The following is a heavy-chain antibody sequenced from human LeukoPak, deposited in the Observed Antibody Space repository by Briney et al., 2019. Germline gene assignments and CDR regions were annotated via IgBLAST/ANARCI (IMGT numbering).Heavy chain of an antibody. CDR2: MNPILGIA. Sequence: SVKVSCKASGYTFTSYDINWVRQATGQGLEWMGWMNPILGIANYAQKFQGRVTITADKSTSTAYMELSSLRSEDTAVYYCHRGSTNFDYWGQGTLVTVSS. CDR3: HRGSTNFDY. D-gene: IGHD2-2*01. V-gene: IGHV1-69*10. J-gene: IGHJ4*02. CDR1: GYTFTSYD.